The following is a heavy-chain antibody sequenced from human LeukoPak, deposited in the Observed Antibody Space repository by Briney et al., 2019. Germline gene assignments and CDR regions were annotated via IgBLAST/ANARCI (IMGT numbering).Heavy chain of an antibody. V-gene: IGHV3-23*01. CDR3: AQTGYSPIVVVTAIVDY. CDR1: GFTLSSYG. J-gene: IGHJ4*02. D-gene: IGHD2-21*02. Sequence: PGGSLRLSCAASGFTLSSYGMSWVRQAPGKGLEWVSAISGSGGSTYYADSVKGRFTISRDNSKNTLYLQMNSLRAEDTAVYYCAQTGYSPIVVVTAIVDYWGQGTLVTVSS. CDR2: ISGSGGST.